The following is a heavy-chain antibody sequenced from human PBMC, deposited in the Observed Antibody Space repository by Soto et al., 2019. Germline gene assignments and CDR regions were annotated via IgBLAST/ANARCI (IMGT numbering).Heavy chain of an antibody. CDR3: ARVGGFGATTIDY. CDR1: GGSISSGDYY. D-gene: IGHD3-10*01. Sequence: QVQLQESGPGLVKPSQTLSLTCTVSGGSISSGDYYWSWIRQPPGKGLEWIGYIYYSGSTYYNPSLQRRVNISVDTSKNQFSLKLSSVTAADTAVYYCARVGGFGATTIDYWGQGTLVTVSS. CDR2: IYYSGST. V-gene: IGHV4-30-4*01. J-gene: IGHJ4*02.